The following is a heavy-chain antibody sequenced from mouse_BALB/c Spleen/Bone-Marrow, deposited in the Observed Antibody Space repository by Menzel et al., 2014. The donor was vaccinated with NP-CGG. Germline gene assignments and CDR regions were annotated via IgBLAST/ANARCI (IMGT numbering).Heavy chain of an antibody. J-gene: IGHJ4*01. CDR2: IDPENGDT. Sequence: EVQLQQSGAELVRSGASVKLSCTASGFNIKDYYMNWVKQRPEQGLEWIGWIDPENGDTEYAPKFQGKATITADTSSNTAYLQLSSLTSEDTAVYYCAFIYYGYAMDYWGQGTSVTVSS. CDR3: AFIYYGYAMDY. CDR1: GFNIKDYY. V-gene: IGHV14-4*02. D-gene: IGHD2-1*01.